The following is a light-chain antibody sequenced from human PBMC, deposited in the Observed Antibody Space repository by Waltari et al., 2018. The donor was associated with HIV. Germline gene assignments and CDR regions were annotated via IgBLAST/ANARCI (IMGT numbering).Light chain of an antibody. Sequence: EIVLTQSPATLSLSPGEGATLSCRASQSVSSYLAWYQQKPGQPPRLLIYDASNRATGIPARFSGSGSGTDFTLTISSLEPEDCAVYYWQQRSNWPGTFGQGTKVDIK. J-gene: IGKJ1*01. CDR3: QQRSNWPGT. CDR1: QSVSSY. V-gene: IGKV3-11*01. CDR2: DAS.